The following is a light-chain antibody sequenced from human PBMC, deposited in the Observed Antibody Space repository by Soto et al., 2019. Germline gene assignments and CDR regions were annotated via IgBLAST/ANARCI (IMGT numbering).Light chain of an antibody. CDR1: SSDVGGYNY. CDR3: SSYTSSSTYV. V-gene: IGLV2-14*01. J-gene: IGLJ1*01. Sequence: QSALTQPASVSGSPGQSIIISCTGTSSDVGGYNYVSWYQQHPGKAPKLMIYDVTNRPSGVSNRFSGSKSGNTASLTISGLQAEDEADYYCSSYTSSSTYVFGTGTKVTGL. CDR2: DVT.